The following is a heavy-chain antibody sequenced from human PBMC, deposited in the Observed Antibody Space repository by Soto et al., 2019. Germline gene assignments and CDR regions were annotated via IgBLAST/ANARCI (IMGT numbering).Heavy chain of an antibody. D-gene: IGHD6-13*01. Sequence: EVQLVESGGGLVQPGGSLRLSCAASGFTFSSYSMNWVRQAPGKGLEWVSYISSSSSTIYYADSVKGRFTISRDNAKNSLYLQMNSLRDEDTAVYYCARESFGYSSSDYFDYWGQGTLVTVSS. V-gene: IGHV3-48*02. CDR3: ARESFGYSSSDYFDY. CDR1: GFTFSSYS. CDR2: ISSSSSTI. J-gene: IGHJ4*02.